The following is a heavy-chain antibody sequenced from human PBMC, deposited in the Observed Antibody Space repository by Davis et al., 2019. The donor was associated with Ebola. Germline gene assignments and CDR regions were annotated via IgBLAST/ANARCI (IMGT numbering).Heavy chain of an antibody. CDR2: INPSGGST. CDR3: ARGRRDYYDSSGYYYVGWYFDY. V-gene: IGHV1-46*01. J-gene: IGHJ4*02. Sequence: AASVKVSCKASGYTFTSYAMHWVRQAPGQGLEWMGIINPSGGSTSYAQKFQGRVTMTRDTSTSTVYMELSSLRSEDTAVYYCARGRRDYYDSSGYYYVGWYFDYWGQGTLVTVSS. CDR1: GYTFTSYA. D-gene: IGHD3-22*01.